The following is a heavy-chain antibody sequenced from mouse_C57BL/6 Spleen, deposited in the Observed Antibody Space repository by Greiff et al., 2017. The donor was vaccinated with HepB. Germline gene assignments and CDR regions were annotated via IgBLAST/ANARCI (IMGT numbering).Heavy chain of an antibody. CDR2: INPNNGGT. V-gene: IGHV1-18*01. CDR3: AREDYGSSHGYFEV. J-gene: IGHJ1*03. CDR1: GYTFTDYN. Sequence: EVQLQQSGPELVKPGASVKIPCKASGYTFTDYNMDWVKQSHGKSLEWIGDINPNNGGTIYNQKFKGKATLTVDKSSSTAYMELRSLTSEDTAGYYCAREDYGSSHGYFEVWGTGTTVTVSS. D-gene: IGHD1-1*01.